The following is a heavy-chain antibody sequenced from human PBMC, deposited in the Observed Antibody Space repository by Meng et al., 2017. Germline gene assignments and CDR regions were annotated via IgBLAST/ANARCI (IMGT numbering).Heavy chain of an antibody. CDR2: FSNYNGYT. CDR3: ARGNDGDGRKEDY. V-gene: IGHV1-18*01. CDR1: GYTFSSYG. D-gene: IGHD4-17*01. J-gene: IGHJ4*02. Sequence: ASVKVSCKASGYTFSSYGISWVRQAPGEGLEWMGWFSNYNGYTNSAQNFQGRVTMTTNSSTSTAYMELRSLRTDDTAVYYCARGNDGDGRKEDYWGQGTLVTVSS.